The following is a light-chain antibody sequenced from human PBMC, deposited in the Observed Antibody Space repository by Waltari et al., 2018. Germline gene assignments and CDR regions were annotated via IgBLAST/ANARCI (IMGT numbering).Light chain of an antibody. CDR2: AAA. CDR3: QQRSKWPLT. J-gene: IGKJ4*02. V-gene: IGKV3-11*01. Sequence: DIVLTQSPATLSLSPGERATLSCRASQSITTYLAWYHPKPGQAPRLLIYAAANRATGIPARFSGSGSVTDFTLTISNLEPEDSAVYYCQQRSKWPLTFGGGTKVEIK. CDR1: QSITTY.